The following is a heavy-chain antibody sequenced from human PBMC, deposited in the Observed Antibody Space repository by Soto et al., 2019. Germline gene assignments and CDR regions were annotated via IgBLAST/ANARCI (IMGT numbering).Heavy chain of an antibody. CDR2: ISWNSGSI. V-gene: IGHV3-9*01. D-gene: IGHD5-18*01. CDR1: GFTFDGYA. Sequence: RLSCAASGFTFDGYAMHWVRQAPGKGLEWVSGISWNSGSIGYADSVKGRFTISRDNAKNSLYLQMNSLRAEDTALYYCAKDIKVDTAMVFDYWGQGTLVTVSS. CDR3: AKDIKVDTAMVFDY. J-gene: IGHJ4*02.